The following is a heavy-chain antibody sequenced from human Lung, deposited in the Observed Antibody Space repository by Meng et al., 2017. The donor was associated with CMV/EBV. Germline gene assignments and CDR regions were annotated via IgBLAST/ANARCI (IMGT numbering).Heavy chain of an antibody. J-gene: IGHJ5*02. D-gene: IGHD3-3*01. CDR1: GGPISSYH. CDR3: ARKLKGSYDFWSGYNWFDP. V-gene: IGHV4-59*01. Sequence: SETLSPTGTVPGGPISSYHWSWIRQPPGKGLEWFGYIYYSGSTNYNPSLKSRVTISVETFKNQFSLKLSSVTAADTAVYYCARKLKGSYDFWSGYNWFDPWGQGTLVTVSS. CDR2: IYYSGST.